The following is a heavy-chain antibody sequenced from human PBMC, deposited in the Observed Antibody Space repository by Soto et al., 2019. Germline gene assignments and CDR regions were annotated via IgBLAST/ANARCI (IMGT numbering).Heavy chain of an antibody. CDR3: XXCVTYXTXYNVGWFDP. CDR1: GLSLSTPGVG. V-gene: IGHV2-5*02. D-gene: IGHD1-1*01. CDR2: IYWDNDK. Sequence: QITLKESGPALMEPTQTLTLTCSFSGLSLSTPGVGVGWLRQXPGKALECLAIIYWDNDKRYNPSLKTRLTITKDXSXXXXXXXMXXXXXXXXXXXXXXXCVTYXTXYNVGWFDPWGQGTLVTVS. J-gene: IGHJ5*02.